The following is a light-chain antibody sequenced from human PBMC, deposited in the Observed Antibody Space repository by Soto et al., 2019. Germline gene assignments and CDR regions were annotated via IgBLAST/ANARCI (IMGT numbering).Light chain of an antibody. CDR2: GNN. V-gene: IGLV1-40*01. Sequence: QSVLTQPPSVSGAPGQRVTISCTGSSSNIGAGYDVHWYQQLPGTAPKLLIYGNNNRPSGVPDRFSGSKSGTSASLAITGLQVDDEADYYCQSYDSSLRAWVFGGETKLTVL. CDR3: QSYDSSLRAWV. J-gene: IGLJ3*02. CDR1: SSNIGAGYD.